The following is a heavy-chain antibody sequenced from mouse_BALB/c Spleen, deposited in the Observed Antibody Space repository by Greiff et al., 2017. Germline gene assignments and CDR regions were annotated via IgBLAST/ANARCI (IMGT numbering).Heavy chain of an antibody. J-gene: IGHJ3*01. CDR3: KGWLPFAY. Sequence: VQLQQPGAELVRPGASVKLSCKASGYSFTSYWMNWVKQRPGQGLEWIGMIHPSDSETRLNQKFKDKATLTVDTSSNTAYLQLSSLTSEDTAVYYCKGWLPFAYWGQGTLVTVSA. V-gene: IGHV1S127*01. D-gene: IGHD2-2*01. CDR2: IHPSDSET. CDR1: GYSFTSYW.